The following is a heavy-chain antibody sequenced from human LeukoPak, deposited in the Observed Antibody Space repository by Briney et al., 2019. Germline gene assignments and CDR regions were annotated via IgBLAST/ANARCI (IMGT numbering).Heavy chain of an antibody. CDR2: MNPNSGNT. J-gene: IGHJ6*03. D-gene: IGHD2-15*01. CDR3: ARGRKPRYCSGGSCYYYYYYMDV. Sequence: ASVKVSCKASGYTFTSYDINWVRQATGQGLEWMGWMNPNSGNTGYAQKFQGRVTITRNTSISTAYMELSSLRSEDTAVYYCARGRKPRYCSGGSCYYYYYYMDVWGKGTTVTVSS. CDR1: GYTFTSYD. V-gene: IGHV1-8*01.